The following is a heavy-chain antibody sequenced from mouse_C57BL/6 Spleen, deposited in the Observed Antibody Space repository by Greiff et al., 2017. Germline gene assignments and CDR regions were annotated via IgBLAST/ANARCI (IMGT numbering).Heavy chain of an antibody. J-gene: IGHJ2*01. D-gene: IGHD1-1*01. Sequence: EVMLVESGAELVRPGASVKLSCTASGFNIKDYYMHWVKQRPEQGLEWIGRIDPEDGDTEYAPTFQGKATMTADTSSNTSYLQLSSLTSEDTAVYYCTTRYYGSSPHYFDYWGQGTTLTVSS. V-gene: IGHV14-1*01. CDR3: TTRYYGSSPHYFDY. CDR1: GFNIKDYY. CDR2: IDPEDGDT.